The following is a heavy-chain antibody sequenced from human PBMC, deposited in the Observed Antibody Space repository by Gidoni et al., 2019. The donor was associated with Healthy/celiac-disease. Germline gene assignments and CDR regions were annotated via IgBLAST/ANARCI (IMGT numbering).Heavy chain of an antibody. CDR3: AREVFRYGFDY. J-gene: IGHJ4*02. V-gene: IGHV4-31*03. Sequence: QVQLQESGPGLVKPSQTLSLTCTVSGGSISSGCYYWSWIRQHPGQGLELIGYIYYSGSTYYNPSLKRRVTISVDKAKNQVSLKLSSVTAADTAVYYCAREVFRYGFDYWGQGTLVTVSS. D-gene: IGHD3-9*01. CDR2: IYYSGST. CDR1: GGSISSGCYY.